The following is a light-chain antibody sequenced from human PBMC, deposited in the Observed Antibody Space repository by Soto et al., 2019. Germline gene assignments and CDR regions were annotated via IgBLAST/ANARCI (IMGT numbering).Light chain of an antibody. CDR2: AAS. V-gene: IGKV1-39*01. Sequence: QDIGTYLNWYQHKTGKAHKHLIYAASSLQTGVPSRFTGSGSGTEFTLTIDSLQPEDFATYYCQQSYTTPRITLDQGTRLEN. CDR1: QDIGTY. CDR3: QQSYTTPRIT. J-gene: IGKJ5*01.